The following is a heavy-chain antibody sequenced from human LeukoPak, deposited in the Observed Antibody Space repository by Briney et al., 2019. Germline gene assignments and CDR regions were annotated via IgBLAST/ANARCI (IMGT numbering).Heavy chain of an antibody. J-gene: IGHJ4*02. CDR3: ARDSPDSGSYPPFDY. D-gene: IGHD1-26*01. V-gene: IGHV4-39*07. Sequence: GSLRLSCAASGFTFSSYAMSWVRQPPGKGLEWIGSIYYSGSTYYNPSLKSRVTISVDTSKNQFSLKLSSVTAADTAVYYCARDSPDSGSYPPFDYWGQGTLVTVSS. CDR1: GFTFSSYA. CDR2: IYYSGST.